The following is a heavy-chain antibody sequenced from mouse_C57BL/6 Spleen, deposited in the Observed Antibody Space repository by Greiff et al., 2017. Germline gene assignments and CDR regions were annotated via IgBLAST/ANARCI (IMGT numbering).Heavy chain of an antibody. CDR1: GYTFTSYW. V-gene: IGHV1-55*01. D-gene: IGHD2-2*01. J-gene: IGHJ2*01. CDR2: IYPGSGST. CDR3: AREGDGYGRYCDY. Sequence: VQLQQPGAELVKPGASVKMSCKASGYTFTSYWITWVKQRPGQGLEWIGDIYPGSGSTNYNEKFKSKATLTVDTSSSTASMQLSSLTSEDSAVXYCAREGDGYGRYCDYWGKGTTRTVSS.